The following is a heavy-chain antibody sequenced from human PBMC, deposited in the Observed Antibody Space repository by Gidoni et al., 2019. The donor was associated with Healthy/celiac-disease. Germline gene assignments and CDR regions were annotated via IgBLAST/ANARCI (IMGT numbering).Heavy chain of an antibody. J-gene: IGHJ3*02. CDR3: ARRRAGSAFDI. V-gene: IGHV3-11*05. CDR2: IRSSSSYT. D-gene: IGHD1-26*01. CDR1: GFTFSDYY. Sequence: QVQLVESGGGLVKPGGSLRLSCAASGFTFSDYYMSWIRQAPGKGLGWVSYIRSSSSYTNYADSVKGRFTISRDNAKNSLYLQMNSLRAEDTAVYYCARRRAGSAFDIWGQGTMVTVSS.